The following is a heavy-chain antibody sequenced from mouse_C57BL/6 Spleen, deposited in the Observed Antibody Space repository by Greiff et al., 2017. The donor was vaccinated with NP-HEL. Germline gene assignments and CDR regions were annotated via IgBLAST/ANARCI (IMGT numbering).Heavy chain of an antibody. D-gene: IGHD2-5*01. CDR1: GYTFTDYY. Sequence: EVKLQESGPVLVKPGASVKMSCKASGYTFTDYYMNWVKQSHGKSLEWIGVINPYNGGTSSNQKFKGKATLTVAKSSSTAYMERDSLTSEDSAVYYCAREGYSNPYYYAMDYWGQGTSVTVSS. CDR3: AREGYSNPYYYAMDY. V-gene: IGHV1-19*01. CDR2: INPYNGGT. J-gene: IGHJ4*01.